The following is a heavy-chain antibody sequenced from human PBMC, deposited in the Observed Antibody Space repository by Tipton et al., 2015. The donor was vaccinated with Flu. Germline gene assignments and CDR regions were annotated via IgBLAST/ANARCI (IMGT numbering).Heavy chain of an antibody. V-gene: IGHV4-59*01. CDR3: ARLYYYDSSGYYYGGWFDP. CDR1: GGSISSYY. Sequence: LRLSCTVSGGSISSYYWSWIRQPPGKGLEWIGYIYYSGSTNYNPSLKSRVTISVDTSKNQFSLKLSSVTAADTAVYYCARLYYYDSSGYYYGGWFDPWGPGTLVTVSS. J-gene: IGHJ5*02. D-gene: IGHD3-22*01. CDR2: IYYSGST.